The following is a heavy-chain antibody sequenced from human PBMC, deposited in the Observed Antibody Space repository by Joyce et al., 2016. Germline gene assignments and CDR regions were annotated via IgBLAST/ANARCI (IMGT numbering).Heavy chain of an antibody. CDR1: GYSFTSYW. Sequence: EVQLVQSGAEVKKPGESLRISCKGSGYSFTSYWINWVRQMPGKGLEWMGRIDPSDSYTNYIPSSQGHVTISADKAISTAYLQWSSLKASDTAMYYCASPRYCSGGSCLNWFDPWGQGTLVTVSS. D-gene: IGHD2-15*01. CDR2: IDPSDSYT. CDR3: ASPRYCSGGSCLNWFDP. V-gene: IGHV5-10-1*01. J-gene: IGHJ5*02.